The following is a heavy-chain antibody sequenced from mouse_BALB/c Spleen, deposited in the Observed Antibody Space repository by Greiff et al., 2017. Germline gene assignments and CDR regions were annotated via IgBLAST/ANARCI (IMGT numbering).Heavy chain of an antibody. CDR3: APYYGSSYNY. J-gene: IGHJ4*01. V-gene: IGHV1-26*01. D-gene: IGHD1-1*01. Sequence: EVQLQQSGPELVKPGASVKISCKASGYSFTGYYMHWVKQSHVKSLEWIGRINPYNGATSYNQNFKDKASLTVDKSSSTAYMELHSLTSEDSAVYYCAPYYGSSYNYWGQGTSVTVSS. CDR2: INPYNGAT. CDR1: GYSFTGYY.